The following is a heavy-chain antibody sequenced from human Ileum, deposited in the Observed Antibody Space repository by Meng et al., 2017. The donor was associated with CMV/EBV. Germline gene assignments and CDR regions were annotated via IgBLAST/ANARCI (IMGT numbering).Heavy chain of an antibody. CDR2: IYTSGST. J-gene: IGHJ5*02. CDR3: SRGADAYKSGRS. Sequence: QAHLQGWGPGLVKPSETPSLTCTVSGGSISSYYWSWIRQPAGKGLEWIGRIYTSGSTNYNPSLKSRVTMPVDTSKSQFSLKLRSVTAADTAVYYCSRGADAYKSGRSWGQGTLVTVSS. V-gene: IGHV4-4*07. CDR1: GGSISSYY. D-gene: IGHD5-24*01.